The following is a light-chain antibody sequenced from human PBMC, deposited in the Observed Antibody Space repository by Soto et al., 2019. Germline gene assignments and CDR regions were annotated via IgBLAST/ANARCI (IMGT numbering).Light chain of an antibody. CDR2: EDS. J-gene: IGLJ3*02. CDR3: CSYAGSSTSWV. Sequence: QSALTQPASVSGSPGQSITISCTGTSSDAGNYNFVSWYQQHPGKAPKVIIYEDSTRPSGVSNRISGSKSDNTASLTISGLQAEDEADYYCCSYAGSSTSWVFGGGTQLTVL. V-gene: IGLV2-23*01. CDR1: SSDAGNYNF.